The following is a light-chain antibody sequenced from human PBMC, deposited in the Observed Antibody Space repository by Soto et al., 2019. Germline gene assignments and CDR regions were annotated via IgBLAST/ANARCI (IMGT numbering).Light chain of an antibody. V-gene: IGKV3-15*01. Sequence: EIVMTQSPATLSVSPEERATLSCRASQSVSSNLAWYQQKPGQAPRLLIYGASTRATGFPARFSGSGSGTEFTLTISSLQSEEFAGYYCQQDNNWPWTFGEGTKVEIK. CDR1: QSVSSN. J-gene: IGKJ1*01. CDR2: GAS. CDR3: QQDNNWPWT.